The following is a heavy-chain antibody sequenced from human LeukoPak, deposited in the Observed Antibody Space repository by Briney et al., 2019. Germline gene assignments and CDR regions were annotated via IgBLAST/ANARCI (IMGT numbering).Heavy chain of an antibody. CDR1: GYTFTSYY. V-gene: IGHV1-46*01. CDR2: INPSGGST. Sequence: ASVKVSCKASGYTFTSYYIHWVRQAPGQGLEWMGLINPSGGSTNYAQKFQGRVTMTEDISTDTAYMELSSLRSEDTAVYYCATEGNYDAFDIWGQGTMVTVSS. J-gene: IGHJ3*02. CDR3: ATEGNYDAFDI. D-gene: IGHD1-7*01.